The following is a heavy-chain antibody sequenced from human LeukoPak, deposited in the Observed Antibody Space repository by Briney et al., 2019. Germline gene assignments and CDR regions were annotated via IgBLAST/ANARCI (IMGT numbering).Heavy chain of an antibody. D-gene: IGHD6-13*01. V-gene: IGHV1-46*01. CDR3: ARALAAAGTHFDY. Sequence: ASVKLSCKASGYTFTSYYMHWVRLAPGQGLEWMGIINPSDGSTSYAQKFQGRVTMTRDTSTGTVYMELSSLRSEDTAVYYCARALAAAGTHFDYWGQGTLGAVSS. J-gene: IGHJ4*02. CDR2: INPSDGST. CDR1: GYTFTSYY.